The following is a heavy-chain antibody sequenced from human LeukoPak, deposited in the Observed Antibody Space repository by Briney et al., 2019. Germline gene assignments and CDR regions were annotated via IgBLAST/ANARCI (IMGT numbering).Heavy chain of an antibody. V-gene: IGHV4-59*01. CDR3: ARVYYSNSYDYWYFDL. CDR1: GGSISNYY. J-gene: IGHJ2*01. D-gene: IGHD6-13*01. CDR2: FYYSEST. Sequence: SETLSLTCTVSGGSISNYYWNWIRQPPGKGLGWIEYFYYSESTNYNPSLKSRVTISVDTSKNQFSLKLSSVTAADTAVYYCARVYYSNSYDYWYFDLWGRGTLVTVSS.